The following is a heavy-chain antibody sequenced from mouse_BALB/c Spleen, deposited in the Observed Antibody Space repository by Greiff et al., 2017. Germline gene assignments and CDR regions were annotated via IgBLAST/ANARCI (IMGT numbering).Heavy chain of an antibody. CDR1: GFSLTSYD. J-gene: IGHJ3*01. CDR3: VTAYYYGSSYAAY. Sequence: VMLVESGPGLVAPSQSLSITCTVSGFSLTSYDISWIRQPPGKGLEWLGVIWTGGGTNYNSAFMSRLSISKDNSKSQVFLKMNSLQTDDTAIYYCVTAYYYGSSYAAYWGQGTLVTVSA. D-gene: IGHD1-1*01. CDR2: IWTGGGT. V-gene: IGHV2-9-2*01.